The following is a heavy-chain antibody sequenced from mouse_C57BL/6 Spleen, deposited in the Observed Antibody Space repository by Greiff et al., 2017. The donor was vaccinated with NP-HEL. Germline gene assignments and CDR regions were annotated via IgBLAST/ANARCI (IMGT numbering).Heavy chain of an antibody. V-gene: IGHV1-64*01. D-gene: IGHD1-1*01. CDR3: AGGVYYSSNYHFDY. CDR2: ILPNSGST. Sequence: QVQLQQLGAELVKPGASVKLSCKASGYTFSSYWLHWVKQRLGQGLEWIGMILPNSGSTNYNEKFKSKATRTVDKSSSTAYMQLSSLTSEDTAVYYCAGGVYYSSNYHFDYWGQGTTLTVSS. J-gene: IGHJ2*01. CDR1: GYTFSSYW.